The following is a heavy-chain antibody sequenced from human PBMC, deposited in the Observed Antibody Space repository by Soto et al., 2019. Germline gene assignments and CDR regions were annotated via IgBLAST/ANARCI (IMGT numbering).Heavy chain of an antibody. J-gene: IGHJ4*02. CDR1: GFTFSDYY. D-gene: IGHD2-15*01. CDR2: ISGSSSYI. Sequence: QVQLVESGGGLVKPGGSLRLSCAASGFTFSDYYMSWIRQAPGKGLEWVSYISGSSSYINYADSVKGRFTISRDNAKNSLYLQMNSLRGEDTAVYYCARDPGYCSGGSCYSDYWGQGTLVTVSS. CDR3: ARDPGYCSGGSCYSDY. V-gene: IGHV3-11*06.